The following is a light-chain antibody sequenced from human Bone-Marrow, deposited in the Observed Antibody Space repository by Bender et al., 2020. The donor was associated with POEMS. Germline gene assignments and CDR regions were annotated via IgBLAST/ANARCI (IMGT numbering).Light chain of an antibody. CDR3: SSYAGVNNFVV. V-gene: IGLV2-23*02. J-gene: IGLJ3*02. CDR2: EVS. Sequence: QSALTQPASVSGSPGQSITISCTGTSSNIGYSNLVSWFQQHPGKAPKLMIYEVSKRPSGVSDRFSGSKSGNTASLTISGLQAEDEADYFCSSYAGVNNFVVFGGGTKLSVL. CDR1: SSNIGYSNL.